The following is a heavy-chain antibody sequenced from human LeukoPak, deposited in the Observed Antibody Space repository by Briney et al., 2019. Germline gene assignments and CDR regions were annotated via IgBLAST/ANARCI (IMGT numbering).Heavy chain of an antibody. CDR2: IYSGGST. J-gene: IGHJ4*02. Sequence: GGSLRLSCAASGFTVSSNYMSWVRQAPGKGLEWVSVIYSGGSTYYADSVKDRFTISRDNSKNTLFLQMNSLRAEDTAIYYCAKDMGYCSSATCYGLDYWGQGTLVTVSS. CDR3: AKDMGYCSSATCYGLDY. CDR1: GFTVSSNY. D-gene: IGHD2-2*01. V-gene: IGHV3-53*01.